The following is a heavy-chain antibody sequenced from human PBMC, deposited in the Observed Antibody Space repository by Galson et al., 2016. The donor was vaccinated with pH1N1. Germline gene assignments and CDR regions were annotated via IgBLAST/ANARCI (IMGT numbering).Heavy chain of an antibody. Sequence: SVKVSCLAAGYSLHRYYMHWVRQAPARGLEGMGIIDLSDWTTTYSDKFQGRIRLTRETSTNSVYMELTTRRPDDSATYFCARRSFLDYWGQGTLVTVSS. V-gene: IGHV1-46*02. J-gene: IGHJ4*02. CDR2: IDLSDWTT. CDR1: GYSLHRYY. CDR3: ARRSFLDY.